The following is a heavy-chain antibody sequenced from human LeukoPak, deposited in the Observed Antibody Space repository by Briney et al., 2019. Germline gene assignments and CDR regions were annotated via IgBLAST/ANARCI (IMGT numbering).Heavy chain of an antibody. CDR2: FYPGGST. Sequence: SETLSLTCAVSGYAISSGYYWGWIRQPPGKGLEWIGSFYPGGSTYYNPSLKSRVTTSVDTSKNQFSLNLSSVTAADTAVYYCARGTTRLCPDYWGQGTLVIVSS. D-gene: IGHD1-7*01. CDR1: GYAISSGYY. V-gene: IGHV4-38-2*01. CDR3: ARGTTRLCPDY. J-gene: IGHJ4*02.